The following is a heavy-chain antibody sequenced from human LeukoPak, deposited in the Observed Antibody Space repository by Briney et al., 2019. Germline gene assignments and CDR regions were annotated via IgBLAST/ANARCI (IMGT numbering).Heavy chain of an antibody. Sequence: ESGWSLRLSCAASGFTFSSYWMNWARQAPGKGLEWVASINHNGNVNYYVDSVKGRFTISRDNAKNSLYLQMSNLRAEDTAVYFCARGGGLDVWGQGATVTVSS. V-gene: IGHV3-7*03. J-gene: IGHJ6*02. CDR1: GFTFSSYW. CDR3: ARGGGLDV. D-gene: IGHD3-16*01. CDR2: INHNGNVN.